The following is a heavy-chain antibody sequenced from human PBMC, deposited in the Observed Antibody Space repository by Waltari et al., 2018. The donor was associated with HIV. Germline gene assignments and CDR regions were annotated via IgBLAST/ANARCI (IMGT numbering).Heavy chain of an antibody. Sequence: QLQLVQSGAELKKSGASGKVSCKPSGYTFTDYYLHWVRQAPGQGLEWMGWINITSGGTNFSQKFRGRVTLTRDTSISTAYMPLSSLGSDDTASYYCTRAQSHVHGLDVWGQGTTVTVSS. CDR1: GYTFTDYY. CDR2: INITSGGT. V-gene: IGHV1-2*02. CDR3: TRAQSHVHGLDV. J-gene: IGHJ6*02.